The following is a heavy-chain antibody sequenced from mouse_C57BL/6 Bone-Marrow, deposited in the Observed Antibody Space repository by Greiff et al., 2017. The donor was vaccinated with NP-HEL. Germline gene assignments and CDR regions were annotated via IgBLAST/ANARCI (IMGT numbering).Heavy chain of an antibody. Sequence: VKLQESGAELARPGASVKLSCKASGYTFTSYGISWVKQRTGQGLEWIGEIYPRSGNTYYNEKFKGKATLTADKSSSTAYMELRSLTSEDSAVYFCARFGTTAVAGGAMDYWGQGTSVTVSS. V-gene: IGHV1-81*01. CDR2: IYPRSGNT. J-gene: IGHJ4*01. CDR3: ARFGTTAVAGGAMDY. D-gene: IGHD1-1*01. CDR1: GYTFTSYG.